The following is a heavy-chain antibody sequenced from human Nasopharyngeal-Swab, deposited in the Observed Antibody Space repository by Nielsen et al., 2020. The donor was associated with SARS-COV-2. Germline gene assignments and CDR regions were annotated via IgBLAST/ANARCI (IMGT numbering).Heavy chain of an antibody. Sequence: WIRQPPGKGLEWIGYIYYSGSTYYNPSLKSRVTISVDTSKSQFSLKLSSVTAADTAVHYCARATMIVVVIGAFDIWGQGTMVTVSS. CDR2: IYYSGST. D-gene: IGHD3-22*01. J-gene: IGHJ3*02. CDR3: ARATMIVVVIGAFDI. V-gene: IGHV4-31*02.